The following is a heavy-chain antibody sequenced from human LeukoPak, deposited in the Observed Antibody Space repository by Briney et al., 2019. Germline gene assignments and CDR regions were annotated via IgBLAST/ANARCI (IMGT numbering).Heavy chain of an antibody. V-gene: IGHV1-2*02. D-gene: IGHD6-6*01. CDR1: GYTFTGYY. CDR3: ARGGKSSSSRYYYYYYYMDV. CDR2: INPNSGGT. J-gene: IGHJ6*03. Sequence: ASVKVSCKASGYTFTGYYMHWVRQAPGQGLEWMGWINPNSGGTNYAQKFQGRVTMTRDTSISTAYMELSRLRSDDTAVYYCARGGKSSSSRYYYYYYYMDVWGKGTTVTVSS.